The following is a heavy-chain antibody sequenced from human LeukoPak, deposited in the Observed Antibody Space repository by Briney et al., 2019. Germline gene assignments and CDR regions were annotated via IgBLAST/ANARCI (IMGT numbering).Heavy chain of an antibody. Sequence: GGSLRLPCAASGFTFSSYSMNWVRQAPGKGLEWVSSISSSSSYIYYADSVKGRFTISRDNAKNSLYLQMNSLRAEDTAVYYCARGPGAAFGYWGQGTLVTVSS. V-gene: IGHV3-21*06. D-gene: IGHD6-25*01. CDR2: ISSSSSYI. CDR3: ARGPGAAFGY. CDR1: GFTFSSYS. J-gene: IGHJ4*02.